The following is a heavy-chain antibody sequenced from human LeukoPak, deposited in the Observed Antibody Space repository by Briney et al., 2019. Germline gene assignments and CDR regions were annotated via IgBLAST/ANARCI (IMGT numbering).Heavy chain of an antibody. J-gene: IGHJ4*02. CDR2: IYYSGST. Sequence: KPSETLSLTCTVSGGSISSGDYYWSWIRQPPGKGLEWIGYIYYSGSTYYNPSLKSRVTISVDTSKNQFSLKLSSVTAADTAVYYCARDIDSDYYDSSGYYDYWRQGTLVTVSS. D-gene: IGHD3-22*01. V-gene: IGHV4-30-4*08. CDR3: ARDIDSDYYDSSGYYDY. CDR1: GGSISSGDYY.